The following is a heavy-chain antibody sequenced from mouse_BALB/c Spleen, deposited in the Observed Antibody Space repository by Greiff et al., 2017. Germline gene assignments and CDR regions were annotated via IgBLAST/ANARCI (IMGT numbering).Heavy chain of an antibody. CDR3: ARHEDDEGYFDY. CDR1: GFAFSSYD. D-gene: IGHD2-12*01. CDR2: ISSGGGST. Sequence: EVHLVESGGGLVKPGGSLKLSCAASGFAFSSYDMSWVRQTPEKRLEWVAYISSGGGSTYYPDTVKGRFTISRDNAKNTLYLQMSSLKSEGTAMYYCARHEDDEGYFDYWGQGTTFTVSS. V-gene: IGHV5-12-1*01. J-gene: IGHJ2*01.